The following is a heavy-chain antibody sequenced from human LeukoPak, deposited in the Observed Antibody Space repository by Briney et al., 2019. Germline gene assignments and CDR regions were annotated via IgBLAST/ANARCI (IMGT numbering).Heavy chain of an antibody. J-gene: IGHJ6*02. CDR3: ARDRGWVWSGDYYYGMDV. V-gene: IGHV1-46*01. Sequence: ASVTVSCKASGYTFTSYYMHWVRQAPGQGLEWMGIINPSGGSTSYAQKFQGRVTMTRDASTSTVYMELSSLRSEDTAVYYCARDRGWVWSGDYYYGMDVWGQGTTVTVSS. CDR1: GYTFTSYY. D-gene: IGHD3-10*01. CDR2: INPSGGST.